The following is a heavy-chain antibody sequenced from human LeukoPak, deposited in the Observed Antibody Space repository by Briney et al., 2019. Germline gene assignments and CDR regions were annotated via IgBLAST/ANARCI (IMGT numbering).Heavy chain of an antibody. V-gene: IGHV3-9*01. Sequence: GGSLRLSCAASGFTFDDYAMHWVRQAPGKGLEWVSGISWNSGSIGYADSVKGRFTISRDNAKNSPYLQMNSLRAEDTAVYYCARGPLAVAPDYWGQGTLVTVSS. CDR2: ISWNSGSI. CDR3: ARGPLAVAPDY. J-gene: IGHJ4*02. D-gene: IGHD6-19*01. CDR1: GFTFDDYA.